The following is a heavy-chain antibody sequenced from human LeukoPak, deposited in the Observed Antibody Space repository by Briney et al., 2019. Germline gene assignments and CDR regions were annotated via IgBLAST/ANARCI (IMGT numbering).Heavy chain of an antibody. Sequence: SQSLYPTFTVSPGSLTTVAYYCSRIRPHPGKALERIGYIYYNGSTYYNPSLKSRVTISVDTSKNQFSLQLSSVTAADPAVHYCARRHYGDYLAAAFDYWGQGTPVTVSS. V-gene: IGHV4-31*03. CDR3: ARRHYGDYLAAAFDY. CDR1: PGSLTTVAYY. CDR2: IYYNGST. D-gene: IGHD4-17*01. J-gene: IGHJ4*02.